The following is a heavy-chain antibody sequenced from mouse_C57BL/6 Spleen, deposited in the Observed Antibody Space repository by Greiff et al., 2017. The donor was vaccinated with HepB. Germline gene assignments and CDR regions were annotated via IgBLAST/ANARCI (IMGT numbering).Heavy chain of an antibody. Sequence: VQLQQSGPELVKPGASVKISCKASGYTFTDYYMNWVKQSHGKSLEWIGDINPNNGGTSYNQKFKGKATLTVDKSSSTAYMELRSLTSEDSTVYYCARYGYYVFDYWGQGTTLTVSS. CDR2: INPNNGGT. V-gene: IGHV1-26*01. D-gene: IGHD2-3*01. CDR1: GYTFTDYY. CDR3: ARYGYYVFDY. J-gene: IGHJ2*01.